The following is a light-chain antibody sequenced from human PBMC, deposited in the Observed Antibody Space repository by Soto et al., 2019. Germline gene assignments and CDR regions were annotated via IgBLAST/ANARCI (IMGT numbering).Light chain of an antibody. CDR2: QVS. CDR3: LQATHWPHT. Sequence: DVVLTQSPLSLSVTLGQPASISCGSSRSLVHSDGNIYLIWFQQRPGQSPRRLIYQVSNRDSGVPDRFSGSESVTDFTLKISRVEAEDVGVYYCLQATHWPHTFGQGTKVDIK. V-gene: IGKV2-30*02. CDR1: RSLVHSDGNIY. J-gene: IGKJ2*01.